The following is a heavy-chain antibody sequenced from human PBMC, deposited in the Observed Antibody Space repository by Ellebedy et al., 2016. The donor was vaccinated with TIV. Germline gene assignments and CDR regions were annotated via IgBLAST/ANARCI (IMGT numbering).Heavy chain of an antibody. CDR1: GGSVSSGSYY. V-gene: IGHV4-61*03. D-gene: IGHD4-11*01. J-gene: IGHJ6*02. CDR3: ARDRSYTTDGMDV. Sequence: SETLSLXXTVSGGSVSSGSYYWSWIRQPPGKGLEWIGFIFYGGSTNYSPSLKSRVTISIDTSKNHFSLKLSSVTAADTAVYYCARDRSYTTDGMDVWGQGTTVTVSS. CDR2: IFYGGST.